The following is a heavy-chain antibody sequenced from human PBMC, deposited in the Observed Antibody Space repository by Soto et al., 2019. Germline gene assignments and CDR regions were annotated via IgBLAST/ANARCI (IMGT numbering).Heavy chain of an antibody. Sequence: SETLSLTCTVSGASISGFYWSWTRKSAGKGLEWIGRIYATGTTDYNPSLKSRVMMSVDTSKKQFSLKLRSVTAADTAVYYCVRDGTKTLRDWFDPWGQGISVTVSS. CDR2: IYATGTT. D-gene: IGHD1-1*01. CDR1: GASISGFY. CDR3: VRDGTKTLRDWFDP. V-gene: IGHV4-4*07. J-gene: IGHJ5*02.